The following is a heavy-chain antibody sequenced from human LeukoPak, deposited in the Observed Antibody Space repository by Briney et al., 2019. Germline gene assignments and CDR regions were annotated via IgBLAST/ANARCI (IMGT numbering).Heavy chain of an antibody. CDR1: GFTFDDYA. CDR3: AKGDSSGYYYYFDY. CDR2: ISWNSGSI. D-gene: IGHD3-22*01. J-gene: IGHJ4*02. V-gene: IGHV3-9*03. Sequence: GGSLRLSCAASGFTFDDYAMHWVRRAPGKGLEWVSGISWNSGSIGYADSVKGRFTISRDNAKNSLYLQMNSLRAEDMALYYCAKGDSSGYYYYFDYWGQGTLVTVSS.